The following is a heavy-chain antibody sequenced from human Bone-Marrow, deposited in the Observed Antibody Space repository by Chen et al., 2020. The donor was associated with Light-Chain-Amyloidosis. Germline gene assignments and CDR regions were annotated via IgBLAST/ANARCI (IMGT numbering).Heavy chain of an antibody. CDR1: GYTFTSYY. CDR3: ARGGGSTIRRGGPDY. V-gene: IGHV1-46*01. D-gene: IGHD5-12*01. Sequence: QVQLVQSGAEVKKPGASVKVSCKASGYTFTSYYMHWVRQAPGQGLEWMGIINPSGGSTSYAQKFQGRVTMTRDTSTSTVYMERSSLRSEDTAVYYWARGGGSTIRRGGPDYWGQGTLVTVSS. J-gene: IGHJ4*02. CDR2: INPSGGST.